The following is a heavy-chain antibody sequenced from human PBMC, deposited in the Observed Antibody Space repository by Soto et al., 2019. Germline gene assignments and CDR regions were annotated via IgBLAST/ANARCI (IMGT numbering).Heavy chain of an antibody. CDR2: ISYDGSNK. D-gene: IGHD6-19*01. J-gene: IGHJ6*02. CDR3: AKEIRYSSGWYHYYYGMDV. Sequence: QVQLVESGGGMVQPGRSLRLSCAASGFTFSSYGMHWVRQAPGKGLEWVAVISYDGSNKYYADSVKGRFTISRDNSKNTLYLQMNSLRAEDTAVYYCAKEIRYSSGWYHYYYGMDVWGQGTTVTVSS. V-gene: IGHV3-30*18. CDR1: GFTFSSYG.